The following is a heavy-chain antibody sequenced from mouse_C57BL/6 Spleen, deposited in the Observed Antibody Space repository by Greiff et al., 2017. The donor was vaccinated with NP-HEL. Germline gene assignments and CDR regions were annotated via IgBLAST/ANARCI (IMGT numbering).Heavy chain of an antibody. CDR3: ARDPIYYDYDWFAY. J-gene: IGHJ3*01. CDR1: GYSITSGYY. D-gene: IGHD2-4*01. V-gene: IGHV3-6*01. CDR2: ISYDGSN. Sequence: ESGPGLVKPSQSLSLTCSVTGYSITSGYYWNWIRQFPGNKLEWMGYISYDGSNNYNPSLKNRISITRDTSKNQFFLKLNSVTTEDTATYYCARDPIYYDYDWFAYWGQGTLVTVSA.